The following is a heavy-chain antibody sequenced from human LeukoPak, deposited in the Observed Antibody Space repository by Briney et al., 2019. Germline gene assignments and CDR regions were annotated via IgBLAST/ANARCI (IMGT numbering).Heavy chain of an antibody. J-gene: IGHJ5*02. CDR2: ISTYNDET. D-gene: IGHD6-13*01. CDR1: GYTFTNYA. V-gene: IGHV1-18*01. CDR3: ARFSLGAAAAGFDP. Sequence: ASVKVSFKASGYTFTNYAISWVRQAPGQGLEWMGWISTYNDETAYEQKLQGRLTMTTDTSTSTAYMELRSLRSNDTAMYHCARFSLGAAAAGFDPWGQGTLVTVSS.